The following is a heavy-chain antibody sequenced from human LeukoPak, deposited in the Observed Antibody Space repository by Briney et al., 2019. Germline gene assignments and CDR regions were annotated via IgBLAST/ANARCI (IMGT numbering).Heavy chain of an antibody. CDR1: GGTFSSYA. Sequence: SVKVSCKASGGTFSSYATSWVRQAPGQGLEWMGRIIPILGIANYAQKFQGRVTITADKSTSTAYMELSSLRSEDTAVYYCARGGGYSGYVAPNDYWGQGTLVTVSS. D-gene: IGHD5-12*01. CDR2: IIPILGIA. J-gene: IGHJ4*02. V-gene: IGHV1-69*04. CDR3: ARGGGYSGYVAPNDY.